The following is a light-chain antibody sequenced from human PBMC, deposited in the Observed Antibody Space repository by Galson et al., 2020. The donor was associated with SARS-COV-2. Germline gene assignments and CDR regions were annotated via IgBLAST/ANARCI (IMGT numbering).Light chain of an antibody. V-gene: IGLV2-14*03. CDR2: DVS. J-gene: IGLJ3*02. Sequence: SLKISCTGTSSDVGGYNSVSWYQQHPGKAPKLMIYDVSNRPSGVSNRFSGSKSGDTASLTISGLQAEDEADYYCSSSTGSDTLGVFGGGTKVTVL. CDR1: SSDVGGYNS. CDR3: SSSTGSDTLGV.